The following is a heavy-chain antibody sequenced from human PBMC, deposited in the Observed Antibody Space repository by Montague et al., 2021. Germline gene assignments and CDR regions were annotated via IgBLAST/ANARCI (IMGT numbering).Heavy chain of an antibody. CDR3: ARRDSLDI. J-gene: IGHJ3*02. CDR2: IQWSGGLI. V-gene: IGHV3-9*01. CDR1: GFTFDNYA. Sequence: SLRLSCAASGFTFDNYAMHWVRQVPGKGLEWVASIQWSGGLIYYADSVKGRFTISRDNMKNSLYLQMNTLRAEDTAFYYCARRDSLDIWGQGTMVTVSS.